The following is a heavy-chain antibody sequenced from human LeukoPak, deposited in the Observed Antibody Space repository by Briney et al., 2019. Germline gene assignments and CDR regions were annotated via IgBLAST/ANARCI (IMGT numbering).Heavy chain of an antibody. V-gene: IGHV3-23*01. CDR1: GFTFSSYA. CDR2: IVGSGGST. Sequence: PGGALTLSCAASGFTFSSYAMSWVRQAPGKGLEGVSAIVGSGGSTYYADSVKRRLTISRDNSKNTLYLQMNSLRAEDTSVYYCAGGSTGYNYAYVYLGQGALVTVSS. D-gene: IGHD5-18*01. J-gene: IGHJ4*02. CDR3: AGGSTGYNYAYVY.